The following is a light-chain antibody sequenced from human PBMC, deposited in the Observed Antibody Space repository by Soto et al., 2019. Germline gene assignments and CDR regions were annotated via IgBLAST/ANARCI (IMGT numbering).Light chain of an antibody. V-gene: IGKV1-39*01. CDR2: GGY. CDR1: QSIISY. J-gene: IGKJ4*01. CDR3: QQSYGSPT. Sequence: EMTQSPSSLSASVGDRVTITCRASQSIISYLNWYQQRPGKAPKFLIFGGYNLQSGVPSRFSGSGSGTDFTLTISSLQPEDSATYYCQQSYGSPTFGGGTKLEIK.